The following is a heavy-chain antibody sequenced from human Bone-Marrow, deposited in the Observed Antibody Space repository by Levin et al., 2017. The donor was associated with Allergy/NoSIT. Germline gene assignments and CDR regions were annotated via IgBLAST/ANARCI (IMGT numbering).Heavy chain of an antibody. CDR3: TRDRPFSDFDY. CDR1: GFTFSSHT. D-gene: IGHD2/OR15-2a*01. CDR2: IGATGEHA. V-gene: IGHV3-23*01. Sequence: PSGGSLRLSCAASGFTFSSHTMNWVRQAPGRGLEWVSSIGATGEHAFYAGSVRGRFTISRDNSKSLLFLQMSRLRAEDTALYYCTRDRPFSDFDYWGQGSQVTVSS. J-gene: IGHJ4*02.